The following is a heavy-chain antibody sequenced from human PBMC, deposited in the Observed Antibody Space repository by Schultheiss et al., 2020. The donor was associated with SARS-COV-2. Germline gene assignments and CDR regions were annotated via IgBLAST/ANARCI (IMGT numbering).Heavy chain of an antibody. Sequence: GESLKISCAASGFTFSSYWMHWVRQAPGKGLEWVAVISYDGSKTYHADSAKGRFTFSRDNSKNTLYLQMNSLRAEDTAVYYCVRDRIEGRRVFDYWGQGILVTVSS. CDR3: VRDRIEGRRVFDY. D-gene: IGHD6-6*01. CDR1: GFTFSSYW. CDR2: ISYDGSKT. J-gene: IGHJ4*02. V-gene: IGHV3-30*03.